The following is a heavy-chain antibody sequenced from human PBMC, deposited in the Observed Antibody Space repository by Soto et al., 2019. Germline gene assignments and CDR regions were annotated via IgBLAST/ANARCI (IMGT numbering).Heavy chain of an antibody. J-gene: IGHJ4*02. CDR3: ARLVVVAPVANV. CDR1: GGSVSYNSYY. V-gene: IGHV4-39*01. Sequence: SETLSLTCSVSGGSVSYNSYYWGWIRQPPGKGLEWVGGIFYTGTTYYSPSLKDRVSISVDTSKNSFPLNLTSVTAADTAVYFCARLVVVAPVANVWGQGALVTVSS. D-gene: IGHD2-21*01. CDR2: IFYTGTT.